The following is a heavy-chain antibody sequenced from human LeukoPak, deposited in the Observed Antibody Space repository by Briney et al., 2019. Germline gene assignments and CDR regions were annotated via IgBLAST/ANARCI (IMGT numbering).Heavy chain of an antibody. J-gene: IGHJ4*02. Sequence: KTGGSLRLSCAASGFTFSSYSMNWVRQAPGKGLEWVSSISSSGSYIYYADSVKGRFTISRDNAKNSLYLQMNSLRAEDTAVYYCARGPYSGYGHWGQGTLVTVSS. D-gene: IGHD5-12*01. V-gene: IGHV3-21*01. CDR3: ARGPYSGYGH. CDR2: ISSSGSYI. CDR1: GFTFSSYS.